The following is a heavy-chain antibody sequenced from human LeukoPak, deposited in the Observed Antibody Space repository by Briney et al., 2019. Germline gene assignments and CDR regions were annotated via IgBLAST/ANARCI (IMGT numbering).Heavy chain of an antibody. V-gene: IGHV1-18*01. J-gene: IGHJ4*02. CDR1: GYTFNTFS. CDR3: ARVSAVAGAFSY. D-gene: IGHD6-19*01. CDR2: IAVYNGGT. Sequence: ASVKVSCKASGYTFNTFSITWVRQAPGQGLEWLGWIAVYNGGTNYAQKFQGRGTLTTDTSKNTAYMELTRLTSDATAVDYYARVSAVAGAFSYWGQGTLVTVSS.